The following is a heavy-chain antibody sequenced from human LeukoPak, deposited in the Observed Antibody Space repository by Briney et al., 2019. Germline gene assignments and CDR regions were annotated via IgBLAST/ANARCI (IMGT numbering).Heavy chain of an antibody. V-gene: IGHV3-23*01. D-gene: IGHD2-2*01. J-gene: IGHJ4*02. CDR1: GFTFSSYA. CDR2: ISGSGGST. Sequence: PGGSLRLSCAASGFTFSSYAMSWVRQAPGKGLEWVSAISGSGGSTYYADSVKGRFTISRDNSKNTLYLQMNSLRAEDTAVYYCAKVYCSSTSCYPTLWYFDYWGQGTLVTVSS. CDR3: AKVYCSSTSCYPTLWYFDY.